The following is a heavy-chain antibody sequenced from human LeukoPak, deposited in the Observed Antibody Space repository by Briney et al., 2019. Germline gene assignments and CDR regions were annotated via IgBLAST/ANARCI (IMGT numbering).Heavy chain of an antibody. J-gene: IGHJ4*02. CDR3: AREWTSGDGSGYPYYFDY. Sequence: AETLSLTCTVSGGSMSSFYWDWIRQPAGKGLQWIGRIYTSGVTNYNPSLKSRVIMSVDTSKNQFSLKLSSVTAADTAVYYCAREWTSGDGSGYPYYFDYWGPGTLVTVSS. V-gene: IGHV4-4*07. CDR1: GGSMSSFY. CDR2: IYTSGVT. D-gene: IGHD3-22*01.